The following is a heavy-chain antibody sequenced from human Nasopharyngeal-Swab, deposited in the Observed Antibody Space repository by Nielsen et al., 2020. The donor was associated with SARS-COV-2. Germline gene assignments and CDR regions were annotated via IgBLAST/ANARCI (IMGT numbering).Heavy chain of an antibody. CDR3: ARGSKFYYAMDF. CDR2: IHKGGGII. CDR1: GFTVSIYE. D-gene: IGHD3-10*01. V-gene: IGHV3-48*03. J-gene: IGHJ6*02. Sequence: GESQKSARTASGFTVSIYEMNWARQAPGKGLEWVSYIHKGGGIIYYADSVKGRFTISRDNAKNSLSLQMNNLRVEDTAVYYCARGSKFYYAMDFWGQGTTVTVSS.